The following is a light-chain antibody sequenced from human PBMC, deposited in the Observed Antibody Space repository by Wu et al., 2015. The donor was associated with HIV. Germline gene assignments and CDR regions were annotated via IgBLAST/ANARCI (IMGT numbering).Light chain of an antibody. J-gene: IGKJ1*01. CDR1: QSVSRF. V-gene: IGKV3-11*01. CDR3: HQRTTWPRT. Sequence: EIVLTQSPATLSLSPGERATLSCRASQSVSRFLAWYQHKPGQAPRVVIYDTSNRAAGIPARFSGSGSGTDFTLTISSLEPEDFAVYYCHQRTTWPRTFGQGTEGG. CDR2: DTS.